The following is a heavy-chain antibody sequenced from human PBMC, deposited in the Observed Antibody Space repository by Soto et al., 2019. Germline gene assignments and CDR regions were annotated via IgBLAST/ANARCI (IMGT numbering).Heavy chain of an antibody. V-gene: IGHV1-2*02. J-gene: IGHJ6*02. CDR2: INPNSGGT. CDR3: ARDFLMITSRDIYRYDGMDV. CDR1: GYTFTGYY. D-gene: IGHD6-6*01. Sequence: ASVKVSCKASGYTFTGYYIRWVRQAPGQGLEWMGWINPNSGGTNYAQKFQGRVTMTRDTSIITAHMELLSLRSDDTAVYYCARDFLMITSRDIYRYDGMDVWGQGTTVTVSS.